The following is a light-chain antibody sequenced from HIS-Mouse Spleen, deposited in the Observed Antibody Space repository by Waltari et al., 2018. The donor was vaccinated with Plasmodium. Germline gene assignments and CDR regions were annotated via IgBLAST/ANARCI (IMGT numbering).Light chain of an antibody. Sequence: DIQMTKSPYSLSASVRDRFTNTCQASQNISHYLNWYQQKPGKAPKLLIYDASNLETGVPSRFSGSGAGTDFTFTISSLQPEDIATYYCQQYDNLPLTFGGGTKVEIK. CDR1: QNISHY. CDR3: QQYDNLPLT. CDR2: DAS. V-gene: IGKV1-33*01. J-gene: IGKJ4*01.